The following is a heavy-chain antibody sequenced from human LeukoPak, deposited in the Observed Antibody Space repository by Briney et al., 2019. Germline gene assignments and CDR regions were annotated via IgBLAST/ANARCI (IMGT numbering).Heavy chain of an antibody. CDR2: IYSGGST. CDR1: GFTFSSYW. J-gene: IGHJ4*02. CDR3: AKGRAAAGFDY. D-gene: IGHD6-13*01. Sequence: SGGSLRLSCAASGFTFSSYWMGWVRQAPGKGLEWVSVIYSGGSTYYADSVKGRFTISRDNSKNTLYLQMNSLRAEDTAVYYCAKGRAAAGFDYWGQGTLVTVSS. V-gene: IGHV3-53*01.